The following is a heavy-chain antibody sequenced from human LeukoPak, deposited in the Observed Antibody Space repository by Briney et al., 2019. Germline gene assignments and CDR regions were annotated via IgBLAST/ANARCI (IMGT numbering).Heavy chain of an antibody. J-gene: IGHJ3*02. CDR3: ARRLPWTYYYDSSGSIGAFDI. Sequence: SETLSLTCTVSGGSISSSSYYWGWIRQPPGKGLEWIGRIYYSGSTNYNPSLKSRVTISVDTSKNQFSLKLSSVTAADTAVYYCARRLPWTYYYDSSGSIGAFDIWGQGTMVTVSS. CDR2: IYYSGST. V-gene: IGHV4-39*07. D-gene: IGHD3-22*01. CDR1: GGSISSSSYY.